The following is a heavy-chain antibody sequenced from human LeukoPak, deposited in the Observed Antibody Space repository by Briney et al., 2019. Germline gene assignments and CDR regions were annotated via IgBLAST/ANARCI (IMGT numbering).Heavy chain of an antibody. CDR1: GFTFSSYA. D-gene: IGHD3-10*01. CDR3: ANRANYYGSGSPDY. J-gene: IGHJ4*02. Sequence: GGPLRLSCAASGFTFSSYAMSWVRQAPGKGLEWVSAISGSGGSTYYADSVKGRFTISRDNSKNTLYLQMNSLRAEDTAVYYCANRANYYGSGSPDYWGQGTLVTVSS. CDR2: ISGSGGST. V-gene: IGHV3-23*01.